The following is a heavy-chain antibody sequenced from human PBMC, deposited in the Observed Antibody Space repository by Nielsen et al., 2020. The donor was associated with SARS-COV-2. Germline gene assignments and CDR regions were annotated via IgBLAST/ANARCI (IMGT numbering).Heavy chain of an antibody. D-gene: IGHD4-17*01. V-gene: IGHV3-7*01. Sequence: GESLKISCAASGFSFSGYWMTWVRQAPGKGLEWVANIKQDGTEKFYVDSVKGRFTISRDNAKNSLYLQMSTLMAEDTAVYYCARCRRPYQLFSGDYYWYFDLWGRGTLVTVSS. CDR2: IKQDGTEK. CDR1: GFSFSGYW. J-gene: IGHJ2*01. CDR3: ARCRRPYQLFSGDYYWYFDL.